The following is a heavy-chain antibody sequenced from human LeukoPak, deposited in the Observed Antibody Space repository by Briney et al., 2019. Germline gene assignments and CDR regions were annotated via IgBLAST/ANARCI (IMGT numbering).Heavy chain of an antibody. CDR2: IYYSGST. Sequence: SETLSLTCTVSGGSINYYYWSWIRQHPGKGLEWIGYIYYSGSTYYNPSLKSRVTISVDTSKNQFSLKLSSVTAADTAVYYCARCSSGYLPFDYWGQGTLVTVSS. CDR3: ARCSSGYLPFDY. J-gene: IGHJ4*02. D-gene: IGHD3-22*01. CDR1: GGSINYYY. V-gene: IGHV4-59*06.